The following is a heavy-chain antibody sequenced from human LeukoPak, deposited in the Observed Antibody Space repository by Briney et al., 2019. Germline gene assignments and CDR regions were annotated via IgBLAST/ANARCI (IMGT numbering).Heavy chain of an antibody. CDR3: AKGASNSGWS. D-gene: IGHD6-19*01. CDR2: ISDDGSRQ. V-gene: IGHV3-30-3*01. Sequence: GGSLRLSCAATGFTFSNYAIHWGRQAPGKGLEWVAFISDDGSRQHYADSVKGRFTISRDNSKNTLFLQMNSLRADDTAVYYCAKGASNSGWSWGRGTLVTVSS. CDR1: GFTFSNYA. J-gene: IGHJ5*02.